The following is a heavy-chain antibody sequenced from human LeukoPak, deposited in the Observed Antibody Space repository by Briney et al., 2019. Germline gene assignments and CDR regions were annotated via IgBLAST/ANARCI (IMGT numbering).Heavy chain of an antibody. J-gene: IGHJ6*02. V-gene: IGHV3-30-3*01. CDR2: ISYDGSNK. CDR1: GFTFSSYA. CDR3: ATASASCGGDCYPSYYYYYYGMDV. D-gene: IGHD2-21*02. Sequence: PGGSLRLSCAASGFTFSSYAMHWVRQAPGKGLEWVAVISYDGSNKYYADSVKGRFTISRDNSKNTLYLQMNSLRAEDTAVYYCATASASCGGDCYPSYYYYYYGMDVWGQGTTVTVSS.